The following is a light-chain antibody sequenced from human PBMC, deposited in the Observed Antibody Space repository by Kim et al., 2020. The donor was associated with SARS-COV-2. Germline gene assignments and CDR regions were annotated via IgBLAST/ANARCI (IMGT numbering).Light chain of an antibody. Sequence: ALGQTGRITCQGDSLRSYSASWYQQKPGQAPVLVIYSNANRPSGIPDRFSGSSSRNTASLTITGAQAEDEADYYCNSRDSSGDNLVFGGGTRLTVL. J-gene: IGLJ2*01. CDR3: NSRDSSGDNLV. V-gene: IGLV3-19*01. CDR2: SNA. CDR1: SLRSYS.